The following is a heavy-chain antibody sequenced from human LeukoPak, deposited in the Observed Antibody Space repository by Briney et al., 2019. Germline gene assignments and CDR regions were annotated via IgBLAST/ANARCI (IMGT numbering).Heavy chain of an antibody. CDR2: ISSSGSTI. D-gene: IGHD3-22*01. V-gene: IGHV3-48*03. CDR1: EFTFSSYE. CDR3: ATYYYDSSAQRRDDAFDI. Sequence: GGSLRLSCAASEFTFSSYEMNWVRQAPGKGLEWVSYISSSGSTIYYADSVKGRFTVSRDNAKKSLYLQMNSLRAEDTAIYYCATYYYDSSAQRRDDAFDIWGQGTMVTVSS. J-gene: IGHJ3*02.